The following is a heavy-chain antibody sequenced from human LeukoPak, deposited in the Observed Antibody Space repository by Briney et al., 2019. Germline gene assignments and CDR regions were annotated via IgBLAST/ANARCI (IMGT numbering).Heavy chain of an antibody. CDR3: ARAGYGDSDFDY. Sequence: SETLSLTCTVSGYSITSGYYWGWIRQPPGKGLEWIGSIYHSGSTYYNPSLKSRVTISIDTSKNQFSLKLSSVTAADTAVYYCARAGYGDSDFDYWGQGTLVTVSS. D-gene: IGHD4-17*01. J-gene: IGHJ4*02. V-gene: IGHV4-38-2*02. CDR2: IYHSGST. CDR1: GYSITSGYY.